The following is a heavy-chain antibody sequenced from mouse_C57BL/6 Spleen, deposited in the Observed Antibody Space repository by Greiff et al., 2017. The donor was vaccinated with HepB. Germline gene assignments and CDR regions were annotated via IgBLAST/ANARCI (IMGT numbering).Heavy chain of an antibody. Sequence: QVQLQQSGAELVKPGASVKISCKASGYAFSSYWMNWVKQRPGKGLEWIGQIYPGDGDTNYNGKFKGKATLTADESSSTAYMQLSSLSSEVSSVYFCTRILRLGAMDYWGQGASVTVSS. CDR1: GYAFSSYW. CDR3: TRILRLGAMDY. J-gene: IGHJ4*01. CDR2: IYPGDGDT. D-gene: IGHD1-1*01. V-gene: IGHV1-80*01.